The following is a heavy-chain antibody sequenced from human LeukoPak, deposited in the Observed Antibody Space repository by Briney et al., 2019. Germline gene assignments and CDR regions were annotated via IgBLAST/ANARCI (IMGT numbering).Heavy chain of an antibody. CDR1: GGTFSSYA. D-gene: IGHD1-26*01. V-gene: IGHV1-69*05. Sequence: GASVTVSCKASGGTFSSYAISWVRQAPGQGLEWMGGIIPIFGTANYAQKFQGRVTITTDESTSTAYMELSSLRSEDTAVYYCARALWVVGATPSPHDAFDIWGQGTMVTVSS. J-gene: IGHJ3*02. CDR3: ARALWVVGATPSPHDAFDI. CDR2: IIPIFGTA.